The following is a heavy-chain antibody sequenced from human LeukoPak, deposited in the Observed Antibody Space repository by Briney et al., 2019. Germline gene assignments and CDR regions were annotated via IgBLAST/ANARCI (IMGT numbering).Heavy chain of an antibody. J-gene: IGHJ4*02. CDR2: INSDGSWT. CDR3: ARGIAAAGGYFDY. Sequence: GGSLRLSCAASGNYWMHWVRQVPGKGLVWVSHINSDGSWTSYAGSVKGRFTISKDNAKNTLYLQMNSLRAEDTAVYYCARGIAAAGGYFDYWGQGTLVTVSS. D-gene: IGHD6-13*01. CDR1: GNYW. V-gene: IGHV3-74*01.